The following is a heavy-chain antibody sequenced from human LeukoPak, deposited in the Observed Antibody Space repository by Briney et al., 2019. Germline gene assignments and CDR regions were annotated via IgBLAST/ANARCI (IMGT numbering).Heavy chain of an antibody. CDR3: ATHLQGITYYYFDY. CDR2: ISHGGST. CDR1: GGSFSGCY. J-gene: IGHJ4*02. Sequence: SETLSLTCAVYGGSFSGCYWSWIRQPPGKGLEWIGEISHGGSTHYNPSLKSRVTISLDTSKNQFSLKLSSVTAADTAMYYCATHLQGITYYYFDYWGQGTLVTVSS. V-gene: IGHV4-34*01. D-gene: IGHD1-14*01.